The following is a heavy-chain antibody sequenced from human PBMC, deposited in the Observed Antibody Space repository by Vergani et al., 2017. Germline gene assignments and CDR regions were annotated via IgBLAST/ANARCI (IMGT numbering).Heavy chain of an antibody. D-gene: IGHD3-10*01. CDR1: GGTFSSYT. CDR2: IIPILGIA. V-gene: IGHV1-69*09. Sequence: QVQLVQSGAEVKKPGSSVKVSCKASGGTFSSYTISWVRQAPGQGLEWMGRIIPILGIANYARKFQGRVTITADKSTSTAYMELSSLRSEDTAVYYCARDPGTMVRGGDYYYYGMDVWGQGTTVTVSS. J-gene: IGHJ6*02. CDR3: ARDPGTMVRGGDYYYYGMDV.